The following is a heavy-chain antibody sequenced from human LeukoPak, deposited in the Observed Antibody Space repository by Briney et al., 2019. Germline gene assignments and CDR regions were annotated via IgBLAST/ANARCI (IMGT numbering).Heavy chain of an antibody. CDR2: ITSEGSST. CDR1: GFTFSSYW. Sequence: GGSLGLSCAASGFTFSSYWMHWVRQVPGKGLAWVSRITSEGSSTSYADSVKGRFTISRDNAKNTLYLQMNSLRAEDTAVYYCARGSSVVALDWGQGTLVTVSS. V-gene: IGHV3-74*01. D-gene: IGHD2-15*01. J-gene: IGHJ4*02. CDR3: ARGSSVVALD.